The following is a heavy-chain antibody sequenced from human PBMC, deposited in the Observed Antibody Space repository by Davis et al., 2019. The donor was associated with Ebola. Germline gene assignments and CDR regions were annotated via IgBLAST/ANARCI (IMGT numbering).Heavy chain of an antibody. CDR3: ARDSPFGVVIFGPLGP. Sequence: GESLKISCAASGFTFSSYSMNWVRQAPGKGLEWVSSISSSSSYIYYADSVKGRFTISRDNAKNSLYLQMNSLRAEDTAVYYCARDSPFGVVIFGPLGPWGQGTLVTVSS. J-gene: IGHJ5*02. V-gene: IGHV3-21*01. CDR1: GFTFSSYS. D-gene: IGHD3-3*01. CDR2: ISSSSSYI.